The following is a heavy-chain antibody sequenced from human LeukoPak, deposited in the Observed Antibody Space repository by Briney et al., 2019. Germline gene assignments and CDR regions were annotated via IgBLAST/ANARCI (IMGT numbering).Heavy chain of an antibody. Sequence: GGSLRLSCAASGFTFSSYAMHWVRQAPGKGLEWVAVISYDGSNKYYADSVKGRFTISRDNSKNTLYLQMNSLRAEDTAVYYCAKLLNSGYDFDYWGQGTLVTVSS. CDR2: ISYDGSNK. CDR1: GFTFSSYA. D-gene: IGHD5-12*01. V-gene: IGHV3-30*04. CDR3: AKLLNSGYDFDY. J-gene: IGHJ4*02.